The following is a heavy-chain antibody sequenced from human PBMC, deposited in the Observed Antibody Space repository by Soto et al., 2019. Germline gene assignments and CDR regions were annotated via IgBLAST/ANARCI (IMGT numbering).Heavy chain of an antibody. Sequence: SETLSLTCTVSGGSIRSSDYYWGWIRQPPGEGLEWIGNINSGGSAYYYPSLRSRVTISVDTSKNQFSLRLSSVTAADTAVYYCADMRGQWPLRDWGQGILVTVSS. D-gene: IGHD6-19*01. CDR2: INSGGSA. CDR3: ADMRGQWPLRD. CDR1: GGSIRSSDYY. V-gene: IGHV4-39*01. J-gene: IGHJ4*02.